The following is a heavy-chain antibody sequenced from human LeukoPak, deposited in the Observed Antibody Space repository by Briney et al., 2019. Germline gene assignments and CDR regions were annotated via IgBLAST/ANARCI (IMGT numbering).Heavy chain of an antibody. Sequence: RASVKVSCKASGYTFTSYGISWVRQAPGQGLEWMGWISAYNGNTNYAQKLQGRVTVTTDTSTSTAYMELRSLRSDDTAVYYCARSDGYCSSTSCQNIDYWGQGTLVTVSS. V-gene: IGHV1-18*01. CDR1: GYTFTSYG. D-gene: IGHD2-2*03. CDR3: ARSDGYCSSTSCQNIDY. J-gene: IGHJ4*02. CDR2: ISAYNGNT.